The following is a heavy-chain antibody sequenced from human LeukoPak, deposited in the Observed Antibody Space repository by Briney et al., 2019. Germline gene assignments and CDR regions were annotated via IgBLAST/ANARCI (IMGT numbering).Heavy chain of an antibody. J-gene: IGHJ6*02. Sequence: GGSLRLSCAASGFTVSSNYMSWVRQAPGKGLEWVSVIYSGGSTYYADSVKGRFTISRDNSKNTLYLQMNSLRAEDTAVYYCARDLSYYDSSGYTPHCYYGMDVWGQGTTVTVSS. CDR2: IYSGGST. V-gene: IGHV3-53*01. D-gene: IGHD3-22*01. CDR1: GFTVSSNY. CDR3: ARDLSYYDSSGYTPHCYYGMDV.